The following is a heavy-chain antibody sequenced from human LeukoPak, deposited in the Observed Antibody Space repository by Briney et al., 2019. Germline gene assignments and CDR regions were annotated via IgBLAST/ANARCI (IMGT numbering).Heavy chain of an antibody. Sequence: GGSLRLPCAASGFTFSDYYMSWIRQAPGKGLEWVSYISSSGSTIYYADSVRGRFTISRDNAKNSLYLQMNSLRAEDTALYYCARDSVVVTNAFDIWGQGTMVTVSS. V-gene: IGHV3-11*01. D-gene: IGHD3-22*01. J-gene: IGHJ3*02. CDR3: ARDSVVVTNAFDI. CDR1: GFTFSDYY. CDR2: ISSSGSTI.